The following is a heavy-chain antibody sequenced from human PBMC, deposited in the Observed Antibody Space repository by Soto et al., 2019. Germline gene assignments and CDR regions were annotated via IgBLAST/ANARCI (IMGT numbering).Heavy chain of an antibody. CDR2: IYYSGST. D-gene: IGHD3-16*01. J-gene: IGHJ4*02. Sequence: QVQLQESGPGLVKPSQTLSLICTVSGGSISSGGYYWSWIRQHPGKGLEWIGYIYYSGSTYYNPSLKSRVTISVDTSKNQFSLKMTSVTAADTAVYYCPRDWGRDGCFDYWGQGTLVTVSS. V-gene: IGHV4-31*03. CDR1: GGSISSGGYY. CDR3: PRDWGRDGCFDY.